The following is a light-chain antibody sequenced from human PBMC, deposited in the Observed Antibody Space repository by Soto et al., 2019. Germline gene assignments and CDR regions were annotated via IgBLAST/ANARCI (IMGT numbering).Light chain of an antibody. CDR1: QSVSSSY. CDR2: GAS. V-gene: IGKV3-20*01. CDR3: QQYGSSPPYT. Sequence: EIVLTQSPGTLSLSPGERATLSCRASQSVSSSYLAWYQQKPGQAPRLLIYGASSRATGIPDRFSGSGSGTDFILTISRLEPEDFEVYYCQQYGSSPPYTFGQGTKLEIK. J-gene: IGKJ2*01.